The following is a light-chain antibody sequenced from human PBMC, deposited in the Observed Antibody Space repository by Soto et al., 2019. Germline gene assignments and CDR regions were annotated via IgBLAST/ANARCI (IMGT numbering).Light chain of an antibody. CDR1: QSVSISY. J-gene: IGKJ4*01. V-gene: IGKV3-15*01. Sequence: EIVLAQSPGTLSLSPGERATLSCRASQSVSISYLAWYQQKPGQAPRLLIYGASTRATGIPARFSGSGSGTEFTLTISSLQSEDFAVYYCQQYNNWPPLTFGGGTKVEIK. CDR2: GAS. CDR3: QQYNNWPPLT.